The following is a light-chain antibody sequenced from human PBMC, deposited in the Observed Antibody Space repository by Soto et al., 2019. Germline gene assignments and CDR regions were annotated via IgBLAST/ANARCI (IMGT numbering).Light chain of an antibody. J-gene: IGLJ2*01. CDR1: SNDIGGYTF. CDR2: DVT. CDR3: SSYTSSSTVV. Sequence: QSALTQPASVSGSPGQSITISCTGTSNDIGGYTFVSWYQHHPGKAPKLIIYDVTNRSSGVSNRFSGSKSGNTASLTISGLQAEDEADYYCSSYTSSSTVVFGGGTQLTVL. V-gene: IGLV2-14*03.